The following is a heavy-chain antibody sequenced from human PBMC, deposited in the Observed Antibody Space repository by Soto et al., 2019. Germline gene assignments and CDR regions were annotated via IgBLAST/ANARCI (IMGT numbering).Heavy chain of an antibody. V-gene: IGHV3-15*06. D-gene: IGHD3-16*01. CDR1: GFTLSDAW. CDR3: TRDLGYSTPFDP. Sequence: DVHLVESGGGLAKPGGSLRLSCAASGFTLSDAWMSWVRQGPGKGPEWVGRIKSKTDGGTIIYSTPVKGRFTISRDDSQNTLYLQMNGLKIEDTGVYFCTRDLGYSTPFDPWGPGTLVTVSS. CDR2: IKSKTDGGTI. J-gene: IGHJ5*02.